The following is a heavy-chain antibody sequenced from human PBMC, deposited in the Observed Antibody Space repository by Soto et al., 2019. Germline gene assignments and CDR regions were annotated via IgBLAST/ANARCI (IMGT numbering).Heavy chain of an antibody. D-gene: IGHD3-22*01. CDR3: ARDLPALYYYDSSGNHDAFDI. V-gene: IGHV1-18*01. CDR2: ISAYNGNT. CDR1: GYTFTSYG. J-gene: IGHJ3*02. Sequence: GASVKFSCKASGYTFTSYGISWVRQAPGQGLEWMGWISAYNGNTNYAQKLQGRVTMTTDTSTSTAYMELRSLRSDDTAVYYCARDLPALYYYDSSGNHDAFDIWGQGTMVTVSS.